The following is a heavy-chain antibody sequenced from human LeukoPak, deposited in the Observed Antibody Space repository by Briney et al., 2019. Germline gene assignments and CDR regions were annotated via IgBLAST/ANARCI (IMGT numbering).Heavy chain of an antibody. Sequence: TSETLSLTCAVYGGSFSVYYWSWIRQPPGKGLECIGEINHSGSTNYNPSLKSRVTISVDTSKNQFSLKLSSVTAADTAVYYCARRRAMGLYYFDYWGQGTLVTVSS. CDR1: GGSFSVYY. D-gene: IGHD5-18*01. V-gene: IGHV4-34*01. CDR3: ARRRAMGLYYFDY. CDR2: INHSGST. J-gene: IGHJ4*02.